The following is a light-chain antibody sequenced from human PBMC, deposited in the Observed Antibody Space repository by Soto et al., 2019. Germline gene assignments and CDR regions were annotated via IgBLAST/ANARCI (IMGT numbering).Light chain of an antibody. CDR1: QTVRNNY. J-gene: IGKJ4*01. Sequence: EFVLTQSPGTLSLSPVERSXXSCRASQTVRNNYLAWYQQKPGQAPRLLIYDASSRATGIPDRFSGGGSGTDFTLTISRLEPEDFAVYYCQQFTSYPLTFGGGTKVDIK. V-gene: IGKV3-20*01. CDR3: QQFTSYPLT. CDR2: DAS.